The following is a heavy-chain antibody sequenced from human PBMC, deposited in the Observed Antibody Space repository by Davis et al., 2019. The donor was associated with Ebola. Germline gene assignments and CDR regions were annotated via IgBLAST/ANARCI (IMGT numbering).Heavy chain of an antibody. J-gene: IGHJ6*02. Sequence: AASVKVSCKASGYTFTSYGISWVRQAPGQGLEWMGWISAYNGNTNYAQKFQGRGTITADKSTSTAYMELSSLRSEDTAVYYCARGATVTTHLTSYYYGMDVWGQGTTVAVSS. CDR2: ISAYNGNT. D-gene: IGHD4-17*01. CDR1: GYTFTSYG. V-gene: IGHV1-18*01. CDR3: ARGATVTTHLTSYYYGMDV.